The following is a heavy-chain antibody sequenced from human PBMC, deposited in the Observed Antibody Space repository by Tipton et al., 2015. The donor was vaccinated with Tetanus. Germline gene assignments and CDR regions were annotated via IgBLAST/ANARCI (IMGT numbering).Heavy chain of an antibody. V-gene: IGHV4-59*08. CDR2: IYYSGST. CDR3: ARHTNFWSGYYIVY. D-gene: IGHD3-3*01. J-gene: IGHJ4*02. CDR1: GGSISSYY. Sequence: TLSLTCTVSGGSISSYYWSWIRQPPGKGLEWIGYIYYSGSTNYNPSLKSRVTISVDTSKNQFSLKLSSVTAADTAVYYCARHTNFWSGYYIVYWGQGTHVTVSS.